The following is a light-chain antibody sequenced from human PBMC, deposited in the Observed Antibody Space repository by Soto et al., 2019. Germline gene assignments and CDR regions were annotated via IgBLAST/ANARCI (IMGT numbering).Light chain of an antibody. Sequence: DIQMTQSPSSLSASIGDRVTITCQASHDINNLLNWYQQRPGKAPKLLIYDASNLETGVPSRFSGRGSGTDFTFTIYSLQPEDIATFYCQQYDTLPFTFGPGTKVDIK. J-gene: IGKJ3*01. CDR1: HDINNL. V-gene: IGKV1-33*01. CDR3: QQYDTLPFT. CDR2: DAS.